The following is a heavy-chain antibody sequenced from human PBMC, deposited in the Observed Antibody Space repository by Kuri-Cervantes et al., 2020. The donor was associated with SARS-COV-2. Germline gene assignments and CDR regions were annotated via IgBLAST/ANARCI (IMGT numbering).Heavy chain of an antibody. V-gene: IGHV4-38-2*01. D-gene: IGHD6-19*01. CDR2: IYHSGGT. Sequence: SQTLSLTCAVSGYSISSGYYWGWIRQPPGKGLEWIGSIYHSGGTYYNPSLKSRVTISVDTSKNQFSLKLSSVTAADTAVYYCARFGIAVARSVDYWGQGTLVTVSS. CDR1: GYSISSGYY. J-gene: IGHJ4*02. CDR3: ARFGIAVARSVDY.